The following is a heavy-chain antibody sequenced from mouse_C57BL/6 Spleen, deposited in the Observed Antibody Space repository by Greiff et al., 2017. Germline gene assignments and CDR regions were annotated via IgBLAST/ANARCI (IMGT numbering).Heavy chain of an antibody. Sequence: EVKLMESGPGLVKPSQSLSLTCSVTGYSITSGYYWNWIRQFPGNKLEWMGYISYDGSNNYNPSLKNRISITRDTSKNQFFLKLNSVTTEDTATYYCARYYGSRGYFDYWGQGTTLTVSS. D-gene: IGHD1-1*01. J-gene: IGHJ2*01. CDR3: ARYYGSRGYFDY. V-gene: IGHV3-6*01. CDR1: GYSITSGYY. CDR2: ISYDGSN.